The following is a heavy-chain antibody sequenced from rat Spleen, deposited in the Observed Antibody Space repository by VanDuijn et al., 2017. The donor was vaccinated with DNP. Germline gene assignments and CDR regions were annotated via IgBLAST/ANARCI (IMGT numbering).Heavy chain of an antibody. CDR3: ARLTGLGDFDY. V-gene: IGHV5-20*01. J-gene: IGHJ2*01. D-gene: IGHD1-6*01. CDR1: GFAFSDYY. Sequence: EVQLVESGGGLVRPGRSLKLSCAASGFAFSDYYMAWVRQAPAKGLEWVASISHNGGYTYYRDSVKGRLTVSRDNAKSSLYLQMDSLRSEDTATYYCARLTGLGDFDYWGQGVMVTVSS. CDR2: ISHNGGYT.